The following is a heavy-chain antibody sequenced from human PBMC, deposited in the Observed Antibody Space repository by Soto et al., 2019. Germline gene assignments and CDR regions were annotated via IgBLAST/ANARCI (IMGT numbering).Heavy chain of an antibody. D-gene: IGHD6-19*01. V-gene: IGHV1-69*08. Sequence: ASVKVSCKASGGTFSSYTISWVRQAPGQGLEWMGRIIPILGTANYAQKFQGRVTITADESTSTAYMELSSLRSEDTAVYYCAREAMYSSRSPDPYGLDVWGQGTTVTVSS. CDR1: GGTFSSYT. J-gene: IGHJ6*02. CDR3: AREAMYSSRSPDPYGLDV. CDR2: IIPILGTA.